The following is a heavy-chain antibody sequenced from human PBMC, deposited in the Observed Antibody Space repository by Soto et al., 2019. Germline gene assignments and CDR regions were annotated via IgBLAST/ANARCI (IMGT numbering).Heavy chain of an antibody. Sequence: SETLSLTCTVSGDSISSYYWSWIRQPPGKGLEWIGYIYYSGSTNYNPSLKSRVTISVDTSKNTLYLQMSSLRVEDTAVYYCVKGYSSSWYVWFDYWGQGTLVTVSS. V-gene: IGHV4-59*01. CDR1: GDSISSYY. D-gene: IGHD6-13*01. J-gene: IGHJ4*02. CDR3: VKGYSSSWYVWFDY. CDR2: IYYSGST.